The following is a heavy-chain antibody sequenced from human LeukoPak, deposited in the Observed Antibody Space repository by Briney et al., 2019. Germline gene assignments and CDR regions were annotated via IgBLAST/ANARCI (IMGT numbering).Heavy chain of an antibody. V-gene: IGHV4-34*01. J-gene: IGHJ4*02. D-gene: IGHD3-3*01. CDR1: GGSFSGYY. CDR3: ARDPLTYYDFWSGYYSGSYGFDY. CDR2: INHSGST. Sequence: SETLSLTCAVYGGSFSGYYWSWIRQPPGKGLEWIGEINHSGSTNYNPSLKSRVTISVDTSKNQFSLKLSSVTAADTAVYYCARDPLTYYDFWSGYYSGSYGFDYWGQGTLVTVSS.